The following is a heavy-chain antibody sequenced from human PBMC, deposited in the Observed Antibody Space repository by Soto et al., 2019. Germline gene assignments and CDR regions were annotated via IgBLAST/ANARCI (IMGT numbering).Heavy chain of an antibody. D-gene: IGHD2-2*02. Sequence: GGSLRLSCAASGFTFSSYAMSWVRQAPGKGLEWVSAISGSGGSTYYADSVKGRFTISRDNSKNTLYLQMNSLRAEDTAVYYCAKSLVPAAIDYSSSLLWGQGTLVTVSS. CDR2: ISGSGGST. J-gene: IGHJ4*02. V-gene: IGHV3-23*01. CDR3: AKSLVPAAIDYSSSLL. CDR1: GFTFSSYA.